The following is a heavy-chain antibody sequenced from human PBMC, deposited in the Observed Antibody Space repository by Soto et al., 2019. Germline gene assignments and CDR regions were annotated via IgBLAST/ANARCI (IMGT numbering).Heavy chain of an antibody. Sequence: ASVKVSCKASGYTFTSYGISWVRQAPGQGLEWMGWISAYNGNTNYAQKLQGRVTMTTDTSTSTAYMELRSLRSDDTAVYYCARVLYGGTTRFLAWLPKTPYYYYGMDVWGQGTTVTVYS. V-gene: IGHV1-18*01. CDR3: ARVLYGGTTRFLAWLPKTPYYYYGMDV. D-gene: IGHD3-3*01. J-gene: IGHJ6*02. CDR2: ISAYNGNT. CDR1: GYTFTSYG.